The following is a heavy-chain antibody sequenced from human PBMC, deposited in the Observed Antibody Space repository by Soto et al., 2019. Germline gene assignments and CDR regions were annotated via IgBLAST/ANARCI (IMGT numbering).Heavy chain of an antibody. CDR3: ARSREPAAIHRYYYYGMDV. J-gene: IGHJ6*02. V-gene: IGHV4-59*01. CDR1: GGSISSYY. Sequence: QVQLHESGPGLVKPSETLSLTCTVSGGSISSYYWSWIRQPPGQGLEWIGSIYYSGSTNYNPSLKSRVTISVDTSNHRFSRKLSSVTAADTAVYYCARSREPAAIHRYYYYGMDVWGQRTTVTVSS. CDR2: IYYSGST. D-gene: IGHD2-2*01.